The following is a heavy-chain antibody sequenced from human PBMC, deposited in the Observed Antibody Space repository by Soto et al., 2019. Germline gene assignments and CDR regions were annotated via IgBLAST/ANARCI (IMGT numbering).Heavy chain of an antibody. CDR3: ARVRIAARTGAYGMDV. CDR1: GGSISSYY. CDR2: IYTSGST. J-gene: IGHJ6*02. V-gene: IGHV4-4*07. D-gene: IGHD6-6*01. Sequence: SETLSLTCAVSGGSISSYYWSWIRQPAGKGLEWIGRIYTSGSTNYNPSLKSRVTMSVDTSKNQFSLKLSSVTAADTAVYYCARVRIAARTGAYGMDVWGQGTTVTVSS.